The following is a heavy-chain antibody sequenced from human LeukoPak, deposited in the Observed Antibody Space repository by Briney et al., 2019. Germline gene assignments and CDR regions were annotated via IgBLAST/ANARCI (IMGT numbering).Heavy chain of an antibody. CDR3: TRGGFYDGSGYYPFDY. D-gene: IGHD3-22*01. V-gene: IGHV3-30*02. CDR2: IQYDESNK. CDR1: GFIFMKYG. J-gene: IGHJ4*02. Sequence: GGSLRLSCVASGFIFMKYGIHCVRQAPGRGLEWVAFIQYDESNKYYADSIKGRFTLSRDNSKNTLYLQMNSLRPEDTAVYYCTRGGFYDGSGYYPFDYWGQGTLVTVSS.